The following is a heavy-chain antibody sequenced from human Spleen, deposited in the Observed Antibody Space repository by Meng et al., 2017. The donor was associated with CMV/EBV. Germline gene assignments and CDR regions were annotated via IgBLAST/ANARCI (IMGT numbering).Heavy chain of an antibody. Sequence: GESLKISCAASGFTFSSYSMNWVRQAPGKGLEWVSSISSSSNYINYADSVKGRFTISRDNARNSVYLQMNSLRAEDTAVYYCAREFIVVVPADQRDYYYYYGMDVWGQGTTVTVSS. CDR3: AREFIVVVPADQRDYYYYYGMDV. CDR2: ISSSSNYI. V-gene: IGHV3-21*01. D-gene: IGHD2-2*01. CDR1: GFTFSSYS. J-gene: IGHJ6*02.